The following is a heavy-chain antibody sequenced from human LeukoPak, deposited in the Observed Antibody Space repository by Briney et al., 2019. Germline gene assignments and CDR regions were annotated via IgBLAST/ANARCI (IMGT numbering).Heavy chain of an antibody. CDR1: GFTFSSYA. Sequence: PGGSLRLSCAASGFTFSSYAMSWVRQAPGKGLEWVSAISGSGGSTYYADSVKGRFTISRDNSKNTLYLQMNSLRAEDTAVYYCAKRGTVVYGDYVGVGAFDIWGQGTMVTVSS. D-gene: IGHD4-17*01. CDR3: AKRGTVVYGDYVGVGAFDI. J-gene: IGHJ3*02. V-gene: IGHV3-23*01. CDR2: ISGSGGST.